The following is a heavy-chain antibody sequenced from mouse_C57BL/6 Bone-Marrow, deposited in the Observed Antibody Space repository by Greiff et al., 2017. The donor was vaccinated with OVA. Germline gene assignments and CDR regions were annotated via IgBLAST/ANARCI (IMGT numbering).Heavy chain of an antibody. Sequence: VQGVESGAELMKPGASVKLSCKATGYTFTGYWIEWVKQRPGHGLEWIGEILPGSGSTNYNEKFKGKATFTADTSSNTAYMQLSSLTTEDSAIYYCAREDDYDGFAYWGQGTLVTVSA. J-gene: IGHJ3*01. CDR2: ILPGSGST. D-gene: IGHD2-4*01. CDR1: GYTFTGYW. V-gene: IGHV1-9*01. CDR3: AREDDYDGFAY.